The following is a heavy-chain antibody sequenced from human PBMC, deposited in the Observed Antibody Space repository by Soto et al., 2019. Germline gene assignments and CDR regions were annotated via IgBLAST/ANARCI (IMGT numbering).Heavy chain of an antibody. V-gene: IGHV4-31*03. J-gene: IGHJ5*01. CDR3: ATGTSSWFES. Sequence: QVQLQESGPGLVKPSQTLSLTCSVSGGSISRDSYYWTWIRQHPGKGLEWIGYIYYTGITHYSPSLRTRVTISVDTSNSQFSLNLSSVTAADTVVYYCATGTSSWFESWGQGTLVTVSS. D-gene: IGHD1-1*01. CDR1: GGSISRDSYY. CDR2: IYYTGIT.